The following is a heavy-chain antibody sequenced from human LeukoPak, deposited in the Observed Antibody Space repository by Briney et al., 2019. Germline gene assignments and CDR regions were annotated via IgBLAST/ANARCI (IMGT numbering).Heavy chain of an antibody. CDR3: ARDRDSSGWYDY. D-gene: IGHD6-19*01. V-gene: IGHV3-74*01. J-gene: IGHJ4*02. CDR1: GFTFSSHW. CDR2: INSDGSSI. Sequence: GGSLRLSCAASGFTFSSHWMHWVRQAPGKGLVWVSRINSDGSSISYADSVKGRFTISRDNAKNTLYLQMNSLRAEDTAVYYCARDRDSSGWYDYWGQGTLVTVSS.